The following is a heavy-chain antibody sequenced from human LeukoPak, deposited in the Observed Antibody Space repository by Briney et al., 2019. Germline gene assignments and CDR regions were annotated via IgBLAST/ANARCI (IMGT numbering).Heavy chain of an antibody. J-gene: IGHJ6*03. V-gene: IGHV1-69*13. CDR3: ARGSWGPYCSSTSCYGWDYYYYYMDV. CDR2: IIPIFGTA. Sequence: SVKVSCKASGGTFSSYAISWVRQAPGQGLEWMGGIIPIFGTASYAQKFQGRVTITADESTSTAYMELSSLRSEDTAVYYCARGSWGPYCSSTSCYGWDYYYYYMDVWGKGTTVTVSS. CDR1: GGTFSSYA. D-gene: IGHD2-2*01.